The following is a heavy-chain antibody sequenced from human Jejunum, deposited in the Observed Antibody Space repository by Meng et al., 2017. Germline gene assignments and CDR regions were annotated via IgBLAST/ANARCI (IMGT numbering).Heavy chain of an antibody. D-gene: IGHD3/OR15-3a*01. J-gene: IGHJ6*01. CDR3: ARGDFWTGYQSYIYYFVMDV. CDR1: GDTFSSYT. Sequence: SVKVSCKVSGDTFSSYTISWVRQASGQGLEWMGRITPLVDMTTYAQKFQGRVKITADESSSTAYMELSSLRSEDTAEYYCARGDFWTGYQSYIYYFVMDVWGQGNTV. V-gene: IGHV1-69*02. CDR2: ITPLVDMT.